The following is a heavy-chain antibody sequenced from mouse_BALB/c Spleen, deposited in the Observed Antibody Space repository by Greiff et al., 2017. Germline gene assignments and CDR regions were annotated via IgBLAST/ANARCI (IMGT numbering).Heavy chain of an antibody. V-gene: IGHV14-4*02. J-gene: IGHJ3*01. D-gene: IGHD2-10*02. CDR3: TPYGNTWFAY. CDR1: GYTFTSYT. Sequence: EVQLQQSGAELARPGASVKMSCKASGYTFTSYTMHWVKQRPEQGLEWIGWIDPENGDTEYAPKFQGKATMTADTSSNTAYLQLSSLTSEDTAVYYCTPYGNTWFAYWGQGTLVTVSA. CDR2: IDPENGDT.